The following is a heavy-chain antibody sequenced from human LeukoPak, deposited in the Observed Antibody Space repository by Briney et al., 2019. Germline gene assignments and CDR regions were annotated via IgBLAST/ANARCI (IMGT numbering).Heavy chain of an antibody. CDR2: IRGSGSST. V-gene: IGHV3-23*01. CDR3: AKGAPYYYTLDV. CDR1: GFTFSNYA. J-gene: IGHJ6*02. Sequence: PGGSLRLSCAASGFTFSNYAMTWVRQAPGKGLEWVSTIRGSGSSTYYADSVKGRFTISRDNSKNTLYLQMNSLRAEDTAVYYCAKGAPYYYTLDVWGQGTTVTVSS.